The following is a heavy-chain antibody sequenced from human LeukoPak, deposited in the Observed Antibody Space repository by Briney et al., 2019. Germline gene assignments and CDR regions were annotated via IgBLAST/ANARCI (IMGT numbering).Heavy chain of an antibody. CDR1: GGSISSGGYY. J-gene: IGHJ3*02. D-gene: IGHD3-22*01. V-gene: IGHV4-61*08. CDR2: IYYSGST. Sequence: SQTLSLTCTVSGGSISSGGYYWSWIRQHPGKGLEWIGYIYYSGSTNYNPSLKSRVTISVDTSKNQFSLKLSSVTAADTAVYYCARGKTYYDISKDAFDIWGQGTMVTVSS. CDR3: ARGKTYYDISKDAFDI.